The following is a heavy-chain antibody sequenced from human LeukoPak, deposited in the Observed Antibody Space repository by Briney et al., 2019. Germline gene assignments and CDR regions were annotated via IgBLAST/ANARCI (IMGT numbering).Heavy chain of an antibody. V-gene: IGHV4-39*01. J-gene: IGHJ4*02. D-gene: IGHD3-22*01. CDR1: GGSISSSSCY. Sequence: SETLSLTCTVSGGSISSSSCYWGWIRQPPGKGLDWIGSIYYSGSTYYNPSLKSRVTISVDTSKNQFSLKLSSVTAADTAVYYCASRKDSSGYSQYFDYWGQGTLVTVSS. CDR2: IYYSGST. CDR3: ASRKDSSGYSQYFDY.